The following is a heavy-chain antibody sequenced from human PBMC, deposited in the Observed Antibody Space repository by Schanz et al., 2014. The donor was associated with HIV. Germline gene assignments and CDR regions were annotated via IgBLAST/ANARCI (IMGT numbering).Heavy chain of an antibody. CDR3: VRGNGGLDY. D-gene: IGHD7-27*01. CDR1: GFTLSNYW. CDR2: INWNSGRI. V-gene: IGHV3-74*02. J-gene: IGHJ4*02. Sequence: EVVLVESGGGLVQPGGSLRLSCAASGFTLSNYWVHWVRQVPGKGLEWVSGINWNSGRIGYADSVKGRFTISRDNAKNTLYLEMNSLRAEDTAVYYCVRGNGGLDYWGPGTQVTVSS.